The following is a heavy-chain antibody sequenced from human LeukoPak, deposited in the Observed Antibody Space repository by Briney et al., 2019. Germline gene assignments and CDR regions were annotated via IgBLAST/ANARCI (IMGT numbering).Heavy chain of an antibody. CDR3: ATDIVVVPAANRNYYYMDV. D-gene: IGHD2-2*01. CDR1: GGSISSYY. V-gene: IGHV4-59*01. Sequence: ETLSLTCTVSGGSISSYYWSWIRQPPGKGLEWIGYIYYSGSTNYNPSLKSRVTISVDTSKNQFSLKLSSVTAADTAVYYCATDIVVVPAANRNYYYMDVWGKGTTVTVSS. J-gene: IGHJ6*03. CDR2: IYYSGST.